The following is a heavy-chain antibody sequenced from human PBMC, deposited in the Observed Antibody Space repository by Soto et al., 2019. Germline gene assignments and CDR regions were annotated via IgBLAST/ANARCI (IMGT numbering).Heavy chain of an antibody. CDR3: ARDRGIVIVGGTIPDY. CDR1: GYTFTSYG. V-gene: IGHV1-18*01. CDR2: LSAYNGNT. D-gene: IGHD1-26*01. J-gene: IGHJ4*02. Sequence: QVQLVQSGAEVKKPGASVKVSCKASGYTFTSYGISWVRQAPGQGLEWLGWLSAYNGNTNYARNLQGRVTVTADTSTTTAYMELRSLRSDDTAVYYCARDRGIVIVGGTIPDYWGQGTLVTVSS.